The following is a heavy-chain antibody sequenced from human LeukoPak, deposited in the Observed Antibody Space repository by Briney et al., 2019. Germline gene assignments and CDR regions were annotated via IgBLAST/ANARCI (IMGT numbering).Heavy chain of an antibody. CDR1: GGSFSGYY. V-gene: IGHV4-34*01. CDR3: ARVGYGSGSCSHYYMDV. CDR2: INHSGST. D-gene: IGHD3-10*01. J-gene: IGHJ6*03. Sequence: SETLSLTCAVYGGSFSGYYWSWIRQPPGKGLEWIGEINHSGSTNYNPSLKSRVTISVDTSKNQFSLTLSSVTAADTAVYYCARVGYGSGSCSHYYMDVWGKGTTVTISS.